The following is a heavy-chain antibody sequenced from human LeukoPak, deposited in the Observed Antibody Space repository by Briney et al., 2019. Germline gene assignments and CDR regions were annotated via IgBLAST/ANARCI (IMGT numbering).Heavy chain of an antibody. V-gene: IGHV3-48*01. CDR2: ISSSSSTI. J-gene: IGHJ4*02. D-gene: IGHD3-16*02. CDR1: GFTFSSYS. CDR3: ARSQPYYDYVWGSYRSIDY. Sequence: GVSLRLSCAASGFTFSSYSMNWVRQAPGKGLEWVSYISSSSSTIYYADSVKGRFTISRDNAKNSLYLQMNSLRAEDTAVYYCARSQPYYDYVWGSYRSIDYWGQGTLVTVSS.